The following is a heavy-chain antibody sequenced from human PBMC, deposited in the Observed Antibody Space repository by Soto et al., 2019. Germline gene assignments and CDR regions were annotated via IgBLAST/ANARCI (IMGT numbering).Heavy chain of an antibody. Sequence: QVQLVESGGGVVQPGRSLRLSCAASGFTFSSYGMHWVRQAPGKGLEWVAVIWYDGSNKWYADSVKGRFTISRDNSKNTLYLQMISLRAEDTAVYSCARDRGYSGYDSPRFYYGMDVWGQGTTVTVSS. V-gene: IGHV3-33*01. CDR2: IWYDGSNK. D-gene: IGHD5-12*01. J-gene: IGHJ6*02. CDR3: ARDRGYSGYDSPRFYYGMDV. CDR1: GFTFSSYG.